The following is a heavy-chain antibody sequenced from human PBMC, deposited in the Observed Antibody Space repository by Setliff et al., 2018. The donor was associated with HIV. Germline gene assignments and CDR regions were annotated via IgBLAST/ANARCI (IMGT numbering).Heavy chain of an antibody. D-gene: IGHD3-10*01. CDR2: THISGIT. Sequence: SETLSLTCTVSGASISTYYWSWIRQTPGKGLEWIGYTHISGITNYNPSLRSRLTISVDTSKTQFSLKLNSVTAADTAVYYCARVRGGTSRGFLDFWGQGTLVTVSP. CDR1: GASISTYY. CDR3: ARVRGGTSRGFLDF. V-gene: IGHV4-4*08. J-gene: IGHJ4*02.